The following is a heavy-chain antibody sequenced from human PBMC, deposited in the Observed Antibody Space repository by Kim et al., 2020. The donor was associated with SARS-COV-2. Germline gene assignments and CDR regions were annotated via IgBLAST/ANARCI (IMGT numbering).Heavy chain of an antibody. V-gene: IGHV4-59*13. Sequence: SETLSLTCTVSGGSFSPFFCNWIRQPPGKGLEWIGNVYYTGNPNYNPSLQSRVTMSVDMSKNQFYLNLSSVTAADTAVYFCARSSSGSFLPPWGQGTLVT. CDR1: GGSFSPFF. CDR3: ARSSSGSFLPP. J-gene: IGHJ3*01. CDR2: VYYTGNP. D-gene: IGHD1-26*01.